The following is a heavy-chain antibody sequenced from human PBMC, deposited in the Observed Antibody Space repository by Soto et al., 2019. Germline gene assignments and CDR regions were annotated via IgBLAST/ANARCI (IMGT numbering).Heavy chain of an antibody. CDR3: ARDTGSYFNPHYYYGMDV. D-gene: IGHD1-26*01. Sequence: SVKVSCKASGGTFSSYAISWVRQAPGQGLEWMGGIIPIFGTANYAQKFQGRVTITADESTSTAYMELSSLRSEDTAVYYCARDTGSYFNPHYYYGMDVWGQGTTVTVSS. CDR1: GGTFSSYA. J-gene: IGHJ6*02. CDR2: IIPIFGTA. V-gene: IGHV1-69*13.